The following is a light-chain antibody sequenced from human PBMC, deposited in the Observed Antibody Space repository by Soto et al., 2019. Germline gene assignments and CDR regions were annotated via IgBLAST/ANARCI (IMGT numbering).Light chain of an antibody. Sequence: DIPMTQSPSSLTASVGDRVTITCRASQSISSYLNWYQQKPGKAPKLLIYAASSLQSGVSSRFSGSGSGTDFTLTISSPQPEDFAIYYCQQSYSPPYTFGQGTKLEIK. J-gene: IGKJ2*01. CDR1: QSISSY. V-gene: IGKV1-39*01. CDR3: QQSYSPPYT. CDR2: AAS.